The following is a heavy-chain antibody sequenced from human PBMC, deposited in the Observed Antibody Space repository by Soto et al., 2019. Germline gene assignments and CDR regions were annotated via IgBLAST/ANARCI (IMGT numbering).Heavy chain of an antibody. CDR3: ARGSGWYIDYYYSMDV. CDR1: GGYFSGYY. D-gene: IGHD6-13*01. Sequence: SETLSLICAVHGGYFSGYYWSWVRQSPGKGLEWIGEINHSGSANYNPSLQSRVALSIDASKSQFSLKLNSVTAADTAVYYCARGSGWYIDYYYSMDVWGQGTTVTVSS. V-gene: IGHV4-34*01. CDR2: INHSGSA. J-gene: IGHJ6*02.